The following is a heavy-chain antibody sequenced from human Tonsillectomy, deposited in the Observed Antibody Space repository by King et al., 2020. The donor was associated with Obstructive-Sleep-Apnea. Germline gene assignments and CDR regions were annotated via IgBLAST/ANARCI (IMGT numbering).Heavy chain of an antibody. Sequence: VQLVESGGGLVQPGGSLRLSCAASGFTFISYTLTWVRQAPGKGLEWGSAISGSGDNTYYAGSVKGRFTISRDNSKNTLYLHMNSLRAEDTAIYYCAEVGATSSFDYWGQGTLVTVSS. CDR1: GFTFISYT. D-gene: IGHD1-26*01. J-gene: IGHJ4*02. V-gene: IGHV3-23*04. CDR3: AEVGATSSFDY. CDR2: ISGSGDNT.